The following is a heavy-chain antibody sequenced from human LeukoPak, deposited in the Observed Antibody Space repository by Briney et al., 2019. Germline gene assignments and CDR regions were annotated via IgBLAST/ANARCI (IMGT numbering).Heavy chain of an antibody. Sequence: SETLSLTCAVYGGSFIGYYGSWIRQPPGRGLEWIGEINHSGSTNYNPSLKSRVTISVDTSKNQFSLKLSSVTAADTAVYYCARVGVTTVTPSVAFDIWGQGTMVTVSS. CDR2: INHSGST. CDR1: GGSFIGYY. V-gene: IGHV4-34*01. D-gene: IGHD4-17*01. CDR3: ARVGVTTVTPSVAFDI. J-gene: IGHJ3*02.